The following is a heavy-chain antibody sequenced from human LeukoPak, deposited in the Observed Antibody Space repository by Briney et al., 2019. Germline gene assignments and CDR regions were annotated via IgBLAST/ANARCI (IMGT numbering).Heavy chain of an antibody. J-gene: IGHJ4*02. CDR1: GYTFTIYD. V-gene: IGHV1-46*01. Sequence: ASVKVSCKASGYTFTIYDINWGRQAPGQGLGWMGIIRPSGGRASYPQNFQGRVTMTMDMSTSTVHMELSSLTSEDAAMYYCAREPPESFRFDYWGQGAPVTVSS. D-gene: IGHD3-16*02. CDR3: AREPPESFRFDY. CDR2: IRPSGGRA.